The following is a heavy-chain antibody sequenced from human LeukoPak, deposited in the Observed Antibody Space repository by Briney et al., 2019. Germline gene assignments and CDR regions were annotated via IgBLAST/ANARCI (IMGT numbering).Heavy chain of an antibody. CDR1: GDSFTSVTDY. Sequence: SETLSLTCTVSGDSFTSVTDYWAWIRQPPGKGLEWIASGDYSGGTYYNPSLESRVAISADMSKKQISLKLSSVTAADTAVYYCARRGIVGAIRGAYYFDYWGQGTLVTVSS. CDR2: GDYSGGT. V-gene: IGHV4-39*07. D-gene: IGHD1-26*01. CDR3: ARRGIVGAIRGAYYFDY. J-gene: IGHJ4*02.